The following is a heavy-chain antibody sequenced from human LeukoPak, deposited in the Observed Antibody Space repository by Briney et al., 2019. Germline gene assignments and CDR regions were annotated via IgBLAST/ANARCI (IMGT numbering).Heavy chain of an antibody. J-gene: IGHJ5*02. Sequence: SETLSLTCAVYGGSFSGSYWSWIRQPPGKGLEWIWEINHSGSTNYNPSLKSRVTISVDTSKNQFSLKLSSVTAADTAVYYCARTSIYYDSSGYRSWGQGTLVTVSS. CDR3: ARTSIYYDSSGYRS. D-gene: IGHD3-22*01. CDR1: GGSFSGSY. V-gene: IGHV4-34*01. CDR2: INHSGST.